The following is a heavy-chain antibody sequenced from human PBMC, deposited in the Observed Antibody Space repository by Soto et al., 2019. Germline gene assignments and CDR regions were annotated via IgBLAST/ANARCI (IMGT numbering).Heavy chain of an antibody. V-gene: IGHV3-23*01. CDR3: AKPASSGIVGVLYYFDY. CDR1: GFTFSSYA. D-gene: IGHD1-26*01. J-gene: IGHJ4*02. CDR2: ISGSGGST. Sequence: EVQLLESGGGLVQPGGSLRLSCAASGFTFSSYAMSWVRQAPGKGLEWDSAISGSGGSTYYADSVKGRFTISRDNSKNTLYLQMNSLRAEDTAVYYCAKPASSGIVGVLYYFDYWGQGTLVTVSS.